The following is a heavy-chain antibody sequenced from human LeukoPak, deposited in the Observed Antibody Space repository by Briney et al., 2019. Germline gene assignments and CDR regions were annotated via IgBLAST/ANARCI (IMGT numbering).Heavy chain of an antibody. CDR1: GFTFSSYA. CDR2: IYYSGST. CDR3: ARGPNWFDP. V-gene: IGHV4-59*01. J-gene: IGHJ5*02. Sequence: PGGSLRLSCAASGFTFSSYAMSWIRQPPGKGLEWIGYIYYSGSTNYNPSLKSRVTISVDTSKNQFSLKLSSVTAADTAVYYCARGPNWFDPWGQGTLVTVSS.